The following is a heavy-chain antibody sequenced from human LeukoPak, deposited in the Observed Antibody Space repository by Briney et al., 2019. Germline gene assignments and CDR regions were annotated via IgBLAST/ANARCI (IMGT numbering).Heavy chain of an antibody. CDR2: INSDGTT. CDR1: GFTFSSYV. CDR3: MKYKTRVTTRAAFDP. V-gene: IGHV3-23*01. J-gene: IGHJ5*02. Sequence: GGSLRLSCAASGFTFSSYVMSWARQAPGKGLEWVSIINSDGTTYYADSVKGRFTISRDNSKNTLYLQINSRRAGETAIYYGMKYKTRVTTRAAFDPWGQGTLVTVSS. D-gene: IGHD4-17*01.